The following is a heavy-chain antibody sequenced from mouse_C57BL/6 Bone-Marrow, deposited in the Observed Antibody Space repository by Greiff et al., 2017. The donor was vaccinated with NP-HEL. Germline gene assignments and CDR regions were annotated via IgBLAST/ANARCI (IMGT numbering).Heavy chain of an antibody. CDR2: IYPRSGNT. J-gene: IGHJ1*03. Sequence: QVQLQQSGAELARPGASVKLSCKASGYTFTSYGISWVKQRTGQGLEWIGEIYPRSGNTYYNEKFKGKATLTADKASSTAYMELRSLTSEVSAVYFCARCCGYWYFDVWGTGTTVTVSS. CDR3: ARCCGYWYFDV. CDR1: GYTFTSYG. V-gene: IGHV1-81*01.